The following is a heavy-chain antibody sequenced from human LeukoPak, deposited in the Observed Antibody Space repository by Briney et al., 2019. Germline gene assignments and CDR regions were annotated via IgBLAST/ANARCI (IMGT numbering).Heavy chain of an antibody. Sequence: PGRSLRLSCAASGFTFSSYGMHWVRQAPGKGLEWVAVIWYDGSNKYYADSVEGRFTISRDNSKNTLYLQMNSLRAEDTAVYYCARDKMDPYYDFWSGYYYYYYGMDVWGQGTTVTVSS. J-gene: IGHJ6*02. CDR3: ARDKMDPYYDFWSGYYYYYYGMDV. V-gene: IGHV3-33*01. CDR2: IWYDGSNK. CDR1: GFTFSSYG. D-gene: IGHD3-3*01.